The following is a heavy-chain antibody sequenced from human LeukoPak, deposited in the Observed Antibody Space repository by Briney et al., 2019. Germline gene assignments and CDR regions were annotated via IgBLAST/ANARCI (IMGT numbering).Heavy chain of an antibody. V-gene: IGHV3-23*01. CDR3: ARELVSLGTGYFDL. Sequence: PGGSLRLSCAASGFTFSTYAMTWVRQAPGKGLEWISAISAGGIYIYYADSVRGRFTISRDNSKNTLHLQMNNLTADDTAIYYCARELVSLGTGYFDLWGRGTLVTVSS. CDR1: GFTFSTYA. CDR2: ISAGGIYI. D-gene: IGHD7-27*01. J-gene: IGHJ2*01.